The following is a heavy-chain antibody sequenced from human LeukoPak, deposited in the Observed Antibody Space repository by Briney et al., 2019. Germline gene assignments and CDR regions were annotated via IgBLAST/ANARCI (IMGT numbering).Heavy chain of an antibody. CDR2: IYYSGST. D-gene: IGHD3-10*01. J-gene: IGHJ5*02. V-gene: IGHV4-59*12. CDR1: GGSISSYY. Sequence: PSETLSLTCIVSGGSISSYYWSWIRQPPGKGLEWIGYIYYSGSTNYNPSLKSRVTISVDTSKKQFSLKLSSVTAADTAVYYCARATMVRGVRGFDPWGQGTLVTVSS. CDR3: ARATMVRGVRGFDP.